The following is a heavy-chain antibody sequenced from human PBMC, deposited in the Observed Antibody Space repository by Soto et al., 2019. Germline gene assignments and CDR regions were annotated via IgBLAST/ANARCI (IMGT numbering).Heavy chain of an antibody. V-gene: IGHV1-58*01. CDR2: IVVGSGST. CDR1: GFTFSTSA. J-gene: IGHJ6*02. CDR3: ASPPNYSYTYYYGMDV. Sequence: QMQLVQSGPEVKKPGTSVRVSCRASGFTFSTSAVQWVRQARGERLEWIGWIVVGSGSTHYGQKFQERVTLTRDMSTSTAYMELSSLRSEDTAVYYCASPPNYSYTYYYGMDVWGQGTTVTVSS. D-gene: IGHD4-4*01.